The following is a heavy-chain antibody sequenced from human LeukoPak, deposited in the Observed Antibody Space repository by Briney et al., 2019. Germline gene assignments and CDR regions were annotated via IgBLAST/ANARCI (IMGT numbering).Heavy chain of an antibody. CDR1: GGSISSGDYY. D-gene: IGHD5-18*01. CDR2: IYYSGST. CDR3: AREPRRGYSYGYGGGDY. V-gene: IGHV4-30-4*01. J-gene: IGHJ4*02. Sequence: PSETLSLTCTVSGGSISSGDYYWSWIRQPPGKGLEWIGYIYYSGSTYYNPSLKSRVTISVDTSKNQFSLKLSSVTAADTAVYYRAREPRRGYSYGYGGGDYWGQGTLVTVSS.